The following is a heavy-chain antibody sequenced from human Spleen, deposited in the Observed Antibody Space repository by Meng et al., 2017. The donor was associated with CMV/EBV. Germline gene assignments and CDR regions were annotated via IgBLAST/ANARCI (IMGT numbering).Heavy chain of an antibody. CDR2: ISYDGSNK. CDR1: GFSFSGFA. V-gene: IGHV3-30-3*01. J-gene: IGHJ4*02. CDR3: AGYGSYYSFDY. Sequence: GESLKISCAASGFSFSGFAMHWVRQAPGKGLEWGAVISYDGSNKYYADSVKGRFTISRDNSKNTLFLQMNSLRAEDTAVYYCAGYGSYYSFDYWGQGTLVTVSS. D-gene: IGHD1-26*01.